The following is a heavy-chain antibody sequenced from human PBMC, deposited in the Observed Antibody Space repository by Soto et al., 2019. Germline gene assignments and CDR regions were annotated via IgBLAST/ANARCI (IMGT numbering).Heavy chain of an antibody. CDR1: GGSISSYY. D-gene: IGHD6-19*01. J-gene: IGHJ4*02. CDR2: IYYSGST. CDR3: WRGRGSSGWGIDY. V-gene: IGHV4-59*01. Sequence: QVQLQESGPGLVKPSETLSLTCNVSGGSISSYYWSWIRQPPGKGLEWIGYIYYSGSTNYIPSLESRVTIAMEASKSQFSLKLTSVTAADTAVYYCWRGRGSSGWGIDYWGQGTPVTVSS.